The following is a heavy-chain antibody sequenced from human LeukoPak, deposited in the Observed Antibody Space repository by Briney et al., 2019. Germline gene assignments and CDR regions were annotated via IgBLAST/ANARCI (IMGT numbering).Heavy chain of an antibody. D-gene: IGHD5-24*01. Sequence: SETLSLTCAVYGGSFSDYYWSWIRQPPGKGLEWIGEINHSGSTNYNPSLKSRVTISVDTSKNQFSLKLSSVTAADTAVYYCARGGRWLQFLFNYWGQGTLVTVSS. V-gene: IGHV4-34*01. CDR3: ARGGRWLQFLFNY. CDR1: GGSFSDYY. J-gene: IGHJ4*02. CDR2: INHSGST.